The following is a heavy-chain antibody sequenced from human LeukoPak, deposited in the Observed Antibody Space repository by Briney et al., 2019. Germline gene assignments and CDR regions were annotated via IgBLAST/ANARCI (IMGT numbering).Heavy chain of an antibody. CDR3: AKAARWGDFDY. J-gene: IGHJ4*02. CDR1: GFTFDDYA. CDR2: ISWNSGSI. V-gene: IGHV3-9*01. Sequence: GRSLRLSCAASGFTFDDYAMHWVRQAPGKGLEWVSGISWNSGSIGYADSVKGRFTISRDNAKNSLYLQMNSLRAEDTALYYCAKAARWGDFDYWGQGTLVTVSP. D-gene: IGHD3-16*01.